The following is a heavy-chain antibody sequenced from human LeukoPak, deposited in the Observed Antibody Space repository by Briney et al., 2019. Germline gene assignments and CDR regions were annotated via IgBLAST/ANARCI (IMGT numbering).Heavy chain of an antibody. Sequence: GGSLRLSCTASGFTFSDYAIHWVRQAPGKGLEWVAVISYDGSNKYYTDSVQGRFTISRDNSKNTLYLQMNSLRTEDTALYYCVRTDCSGGSCYPNFDYWGQGTLVTVSS. CDR1: GFTFSDYA. J-gene: IGHJ4*02. CDR2: ISYDGSNK. D-gene: IGHD2-15*01. V-gene: IGHV3-30*04. CDR3: VRTDCSGGSCYPNFDY.